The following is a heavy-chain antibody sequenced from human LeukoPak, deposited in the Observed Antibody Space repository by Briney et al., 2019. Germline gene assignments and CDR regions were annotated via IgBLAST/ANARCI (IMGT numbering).Heavy chain of an antibody. V-gene: IGHV4-38-2*01. CDR3: ARNDSSGYFDY. CDR2: VYHSGST. J-gene: IGHJ4*02. CDR1: DYSISSGDY. D-gene: IGHD3-22*01. Sequence: PSETLSLTCAVSDYSISSGDYWGWIRQPPGKGLEWIGSVYHSGSTHYSPSLKSRVTISVDTSKNQFSLKLRSVTAADTAVYYCARNDSSGYFDYWGQRTLVTVSS.